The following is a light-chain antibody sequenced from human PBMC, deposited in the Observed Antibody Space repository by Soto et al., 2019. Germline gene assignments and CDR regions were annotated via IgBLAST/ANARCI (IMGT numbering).Light chain of an antibody. CDR1: QDISNY. V-gene: IGKV1-33*01. CDR2: DAS. J-gene: IGKJ1*01. Sequence: DIQMTHSPSSLSASVGDRVTITCQASQDISNYLNWYQQKPGKAPKLLIYDASNLETGVPSRFSGSGSGAEFTLTISSLQTDDFSTYYCQQYHSYWTFGQGTKVDIK. CDR3: QQYHSYWT.